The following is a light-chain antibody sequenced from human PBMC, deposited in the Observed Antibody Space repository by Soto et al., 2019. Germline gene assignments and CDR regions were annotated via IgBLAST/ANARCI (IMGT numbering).Light chain of an antibody. CDR3: PTRYSTPIP. CDR1: QSISSY. J-gene: IGKJ5*01. Sequence: DIQMTQSPSSLSASVGDRVTITCRASQSISSYLNWYQQKPGKAPKLLIYAASSLQSGVPSRFSGSGSGTDFTLTISSLQPEDFATYYRPTRYSTPIPFGQGTRLEIK. CDR2: AAS. V-gene: IGKV1-39*01.